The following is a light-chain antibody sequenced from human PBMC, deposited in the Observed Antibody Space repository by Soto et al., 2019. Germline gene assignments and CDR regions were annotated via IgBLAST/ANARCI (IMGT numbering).Light chain of an antibody. CDR2: GAS. J-gene: IGKJ2*01. V-gene: IGKV3-20*01. CDR1: QSVSSRY. Sequence: EIVLTQSPGTLSLSPGERATLSCRASQSVSSRYLAWYQQKPGQAPRLLMYGASSRATGIPDRFSGSGSGTDFTLTISRLEPEDFEVYYCQQYGSSPPYTFGQGTKLEIK. CDR3: QQYGSSPPYT.